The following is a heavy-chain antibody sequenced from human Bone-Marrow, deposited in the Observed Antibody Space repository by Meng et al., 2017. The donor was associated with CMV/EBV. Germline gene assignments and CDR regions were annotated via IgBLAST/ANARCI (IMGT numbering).Heavy chain of an antibody. CDR1: GFTFDDYA. V-gene: IGHV3-9*03. Sequence: GGSLRLSCAASGFTFDDYAMHWVRQAPGKGLEWVSGISWNSGSIGYADSVKGRFTISRDNAKNSLYLQMNSLRAEDMALYYCAKGTIELGYCSSTSCLGDAFDIWGQGTMVTASS. J-gene: IGHJ3*02. CDR3: AKGTIELGYCSSTSCLGDAFDI. CDR2: ISWNSGSI. D-gene: IGHD2-2*01.